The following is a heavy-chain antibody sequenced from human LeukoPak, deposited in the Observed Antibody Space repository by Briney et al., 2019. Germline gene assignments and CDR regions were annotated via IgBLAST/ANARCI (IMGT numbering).Heavy chain of an antibody. Sequence: GASVKLSCKAFGYTFTGYWMHWVRQAPGQGPEWMGVISPSGGSTIYAQKFKGRVTLTRDMSTSTVYMELSSLRSEDTAVYYCARGLIVATIGNWFDPWGQGTLVTVSS. J-gene: IGHJ5*02. V-gene: IGHV1-46*01. D-gene: IGHD5-12*01. CDR1: GYTFTGYW. CDR2: ISPSGGST. CDR3: ARGLIVATIGNWFDP.